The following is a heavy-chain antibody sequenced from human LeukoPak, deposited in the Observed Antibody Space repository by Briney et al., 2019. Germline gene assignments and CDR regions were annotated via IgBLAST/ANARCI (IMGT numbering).Heavy chain of an antibody. CDR3: ARDLVYGDLDAFDI. CDR2: ISAYNGNT. J-gene: IGHJ3*02. CDR1: GYTFTSYG. Sequence: ASVKVSCKASGYTFTSYGISWVRQAPGQGLEWMGWISAYNGNTNYAQKLQGRVNMTTETSTSTAYMELRSLRSDDTAVYYCARDLVYGDLDAFDIWGQGTMVTVSS. V-gene: IGHV1-18*01. D-gene: IGHD4-17*01.